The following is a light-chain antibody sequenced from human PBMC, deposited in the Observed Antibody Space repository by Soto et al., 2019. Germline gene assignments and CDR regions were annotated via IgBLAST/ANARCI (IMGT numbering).Light chain of an antibody. CDR1: QSVRSN. J-gene: IGKJ1*01. CDR2: GAS. CDR3: QQYNDWPWT. V-gene: IGKV3-15*01. Sequence: EIVMTQSPGTLSVSPGEIATLSCRASQSVRSNLAWFQQKPGQAPRLLVYGASYRAIGIPARFSGSGSGTEFSLTVSSLQSEDFAVYYCQQYNDWPWTFGQGTKVDIK.